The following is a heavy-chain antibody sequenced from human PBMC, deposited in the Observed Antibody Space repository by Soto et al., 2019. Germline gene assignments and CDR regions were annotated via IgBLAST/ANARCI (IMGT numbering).Heavy chain of an antibody. D-gene: IGHD3-10*01. V-gene: IGHV3-23*01. CDR2: ISKSGDST. Sequence: EVQLLESGGGLVQPGGSLRLSCAASGVTFTSYAMTWVRQVPGEGLQWVSSISKSGDSTYYADSVKGRFTTSRDNSKNTRYLQMNSLRAEDTAIYYCAKGSFGFDYWGQGTLVTVSS. CDR3: AKGSFGFDY. CDR1: GVTFTSYA. J-gene: IGHJ4*02.